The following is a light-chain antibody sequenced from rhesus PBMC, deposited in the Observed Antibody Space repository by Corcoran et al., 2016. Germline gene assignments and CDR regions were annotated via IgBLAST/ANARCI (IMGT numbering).Light chain of an antibody. Sequence: DIQMTQSPSSLSASVGDKVTITCHASQGISSWLAWYQQKPGKAPTPLIYFTSNLQNGVPSRFSGNGSGTCYTLTISSLQPEAFVTCSCQPYDDLPLTFGGGTKVEL. CDR1: QGISSW. V-gene: IGKV1-19*01. CDR3: QPYDDLPLT. J-gene: IGKJ4*01. CDR2: FTS.